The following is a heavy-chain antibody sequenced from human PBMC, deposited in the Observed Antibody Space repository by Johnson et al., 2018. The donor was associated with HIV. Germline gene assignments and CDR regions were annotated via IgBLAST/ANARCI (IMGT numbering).Heavy chain of an antibody. J-gene: IGHJ3*01. V-gene: IGHV3-7*05. CDR1: GFTFSNYW. D-gene: IGHD3-22*01. Sequence: VQLVESGGGLVQPGGSLGLSCAASGFTFSNYWMSWVRQAPGRGLEWVANIKQDGSEKYYVDSVKGRFTISRDNAKSSLYLQVNSLRAEDTAMYFCARDLMDSSDYPPDAFDVWGQGTMVTVSS. CDR2: IKQDGSEK. CDR3: ARDLMDSSDYPPDAFDV.